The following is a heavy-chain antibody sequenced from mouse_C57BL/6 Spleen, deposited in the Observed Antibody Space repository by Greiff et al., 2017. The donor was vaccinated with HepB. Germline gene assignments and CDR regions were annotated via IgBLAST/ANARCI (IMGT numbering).Heavy chain of an antibody. V-gene: IGHV1-42*01. Sequence: VQLKQSGPELVKPGASVKISCKASGYSFTGYYMNWVKQSPEKSLEWIGEINPSTGGTTYNQKFKAKATLTVDKSSSTAYMQLKSLTSEDSAVYYCARYDGYPFDYWGQGTTLTVSS. D-gene: IGHD2-3*01. CDR2: INPSTGGT. CDR1: GYSFTGYY. CDR3: ARYDGYPFDY. J-gene: IGHJ2*01.